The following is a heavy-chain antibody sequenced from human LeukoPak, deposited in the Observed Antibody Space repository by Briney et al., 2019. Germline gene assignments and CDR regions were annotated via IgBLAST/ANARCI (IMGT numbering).Heavy chain of an antibody. Sequence: GGSLRLSCAASGFTFSSYAMSWVRQAPGKGLEWVSAISGSGGSTYYADSVKGRFTISRDNSKNTLYLQMNSLRAADTAVYYCAKGLSIFGVVILPFDYWGQGTLVTVSS. CDR2: ISGSGGST. CDR3: AKGLSIFGVVILPFDY. D-gene: IGHD3-3*01. V-gene: IGHV3-23*01. CDR1: GFTFSSYA. J-gene: IGHJ4*02.